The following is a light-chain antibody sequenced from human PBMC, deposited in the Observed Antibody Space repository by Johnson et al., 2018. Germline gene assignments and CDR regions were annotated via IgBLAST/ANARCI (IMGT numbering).Light chain of an antibody. CDR3: GTWDSSLSAGNV. Sequence: QSVLTQPPSVSAAPGQKVTIYCSGSSSNIGNNYVSWYQQLPGTAPKLLIYENNKRPSGIPDRFSGSKSGTSATLGITGLQTGDEADYYCGTWDSSLSAGNVFGTGTKVPAL. CDR1: SSNIGNNY. V-gene: IGLV1-51*02. J-gene: IGLJ1*01. CDR2: ENN.